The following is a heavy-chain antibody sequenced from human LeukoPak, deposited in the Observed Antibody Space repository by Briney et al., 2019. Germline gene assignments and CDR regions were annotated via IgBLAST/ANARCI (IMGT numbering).Heavy chain of an antibody. Sequence: SETLSLTCSVSGGSISSYYWSWTRQPPGKGLEWIGYIYYSGSTNYNPSLKSRVTISVDTSKNQFSLKLNSVTAADTAVYYCARGSYPYYYYMDVWGKGTTVTVSS. J-gene: IGHJ6*03. CDR2: IYYSGST. CDR1: GGSISSYY. V-gene: IGHV4-59*01. CDR3: ARGSYPYYYYMDV.